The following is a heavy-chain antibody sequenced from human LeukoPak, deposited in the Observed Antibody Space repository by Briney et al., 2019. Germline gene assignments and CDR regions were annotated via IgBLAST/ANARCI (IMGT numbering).Heavy chain of an antibody. CDR1: GGTFSSYA. D-gene: IGHD2-21*02. Sequence: GASVKVSCKASGGTFSSYAISWVRQAPGQGLEWMGRIIPIFGTTNYAQKFQGRVTITADKSTNTAYMELSSLRSEDTAVYYCATPLAYCGGDCYYPSDYWGQGTLVTVSS. V-gene: IGHV1-69*06. CDR2: IIPIFGTT. CDR3: ATPLAYCGGDCYYPSDY. J-gene: IGHJ4*02.